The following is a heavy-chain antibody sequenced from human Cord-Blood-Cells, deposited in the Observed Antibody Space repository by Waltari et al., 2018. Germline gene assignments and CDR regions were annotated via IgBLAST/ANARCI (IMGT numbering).Heavy chain of an antibody. CDR1: DYTFTLYD. V-gene: IGHV1-8*01. CDR3: AHITGDPIWGDAFDI. D-gene: IGHD7-27*01. Sequence: QVQLVQSGAEVKKPGVTVKVSCKPPDYTFTLYDINWVRPDTGQGLEWMGWMNPNSGNTGYAQKFQGRVTMTRNTSISTAYMELSSLRSEDTAVYYCAHITGDPIWGDAFDIWGQGTMVTVSS. CDR2: MNPNSGNT. J-gene: IGHJ3*02.